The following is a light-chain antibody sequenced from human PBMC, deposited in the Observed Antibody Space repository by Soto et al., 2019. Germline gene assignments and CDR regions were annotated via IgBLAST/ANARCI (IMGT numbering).Light chain of an antibody. Sequence: DIVLTPAPLSSPVTLGQPASISCRSRQSLVHSDGNTYLSWLHQRPGQPPRLLIYKISKRFAGVPDRFSGSGAGTDFTLTITRVEAEDVGVYYCMQATRSPWSCGQGTKVEIK. CDR3: MQATRSPWS. CDR2: KIS. CDR1: QSLVHSDGNTY. J-gene: IGKJ1*01. V-gene: IGKV2-24*01.